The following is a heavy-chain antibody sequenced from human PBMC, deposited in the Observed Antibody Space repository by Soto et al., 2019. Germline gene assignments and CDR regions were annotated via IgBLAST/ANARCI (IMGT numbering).Heavy chain of an antibody. Sequence: PGGSLRLSCAASGFIFSDYAMTWVRQAPGRGLEWVSTISGTRGRQRNTFYTASVKGRFTVTRDNSKNTLCLQMNSLRVEDTAVYYCATTMARLGGYDTNWLAPWGQGTMVTVSS. CDR1: GFIFSDYA. D-gene: IGHD5-12*01. CDR3: ATTMARLGGYDTNWLAP. CDR2: ISGTRGRQRNT. J-gene: IGHJ5*02. V-gene: IGHV3-23*01.